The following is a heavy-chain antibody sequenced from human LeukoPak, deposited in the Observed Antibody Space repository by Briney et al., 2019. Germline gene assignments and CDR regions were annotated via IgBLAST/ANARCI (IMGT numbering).Heavy chain of an antibody. CDR2: ISYDGSNN. Sequence: GGCLRLSCAASGFTFSNYGMHWVRQAPGKGLEWVAAISYDGSNNYFADSVKGRFTISRDNSKNTLYLQTNSLRAEDTALYYCAKEDTAISSYGLDVWGQGTTVTVSS. CDR3: AKEDTAISSYGLDV. J-gene: IGHJ6*02. CDR1: GFTFSNYG. D-gene: IGHD5-18*01. V-gene: IGHV3-30*18.